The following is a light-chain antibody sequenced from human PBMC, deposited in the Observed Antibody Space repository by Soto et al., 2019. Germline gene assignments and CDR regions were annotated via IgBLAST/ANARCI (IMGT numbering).Light chain of an antibody. Sequence: IQMPQYTYTLSGSVGDRVTITCRASQTISSWLAWYQQKPGKAPKLLIYKASTLKSGVPSRFSGSGSGTEFTLTISSLQPDDFATYYCQHYNSYSEAFGQGTKV. CDR1: QTISSW. CDR2: KAS. V-gene: IGKV1-5*03. J-gene: IGKJ1*01. CDR3: QHYNSYSEA.